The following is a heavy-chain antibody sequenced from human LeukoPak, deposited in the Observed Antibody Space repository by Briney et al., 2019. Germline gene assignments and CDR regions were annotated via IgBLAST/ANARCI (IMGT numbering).Heavy chain of an antibody. CDR2: ISGSGGST. Sequence: GGSLRLSXAASGFTFSSYAMSWVRQAPGKGLEWVSAISGSGGSTYYADSVKGRFTISRDNSKNTLYLQMNSLRAEDTAVYYCAKAHLNWNPQILFDYWGPGTLVTVSS. V-gene: IGHV3-23*01. CDR3: AKAHLNWNPQILFDY. D-gene: IGHD1-20*01. CDR1: GFTFSSYA. J-gene: IGHJ4*02.